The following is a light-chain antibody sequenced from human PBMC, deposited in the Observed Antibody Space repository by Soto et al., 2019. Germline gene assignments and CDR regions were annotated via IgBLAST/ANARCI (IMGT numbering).Light chain of an antibody. Sequence: QSVLTQPPSVSGAPGQRVTISCTGSSSNIGAGYDVYWYQQLPGTAPKLLIYGNSNRPSGVPDRFSGSKSGTSASLAITGLQAEDEADYYCQSYDSSLSVEVVGSGTKGHVL. J-gene: IGLJ1*01. CDR2: GNS. CDR1: SSNIGAGYD. V-gene: IGLV1-40*01. CDR3: QSYDSSLSVEV.